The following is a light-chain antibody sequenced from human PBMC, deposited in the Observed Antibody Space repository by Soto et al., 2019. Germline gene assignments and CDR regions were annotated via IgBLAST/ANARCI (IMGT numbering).Light chain of an antibody. CDR2: LAS. CDR3: LQDSRWPLT. Sequence: AIQMTQSPSSLSASVGDRVTITCRASQDIRNELGWYQQKPGKAPELLIYLASSLQSGVPSRFSGSGYGTDFTLTISSLQPEDFATYYCLQDSRWPLTFGGGTKVESK. CDR1: QDIRNE. J-gene: IGKJ4*01. V-gene: IGKV1-6*01.